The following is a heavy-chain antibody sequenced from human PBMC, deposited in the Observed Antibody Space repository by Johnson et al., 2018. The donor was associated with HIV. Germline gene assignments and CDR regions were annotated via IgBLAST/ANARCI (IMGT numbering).Heavy chain of an antibody. V-gene: IGHV3-9*01. Sequence: VQLVESGGGVVQPGRSLRLSCAASGFTFDDYAMHWVRQAPGKGLEWVSGISWNSGSIGYADSVKGRFTISRDNAKNSLYLQMNSLRAEYTALDYCAKGSGGEADAFDIWGQGTMVTVAS. CDR3: AKGSGGEADAFDI. CDR2: ISWNSGSI. CDR1: GFTFDDYA. D-gene: IGHD3-16*01. J-gene: IGHJ3*02.